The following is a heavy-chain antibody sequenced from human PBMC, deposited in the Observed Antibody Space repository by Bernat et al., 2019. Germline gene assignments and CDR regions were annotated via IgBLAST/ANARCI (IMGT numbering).Heavy chain of an antibody. CDR2: IWYDGSNK. D-gene: IGHD6-13*01. CDR3: ARAAAGTKHYYYYYGMDV. CDR1: GFTFSDYY. V-gene: IGHV3-33*08. J-gene: IGHJ6*02. Sequence: QVQLVESGGGLVKPGGSLRLSCAASGFTFSDYYMSWIRQAPGKGLEWVAVIWYDGSNKYYADSVKGRFTISRDNSKNTLYLQMNSLRAEDTAVYYCARAAAGTKHYYYYYGMDVWGQGTTVTVSS.